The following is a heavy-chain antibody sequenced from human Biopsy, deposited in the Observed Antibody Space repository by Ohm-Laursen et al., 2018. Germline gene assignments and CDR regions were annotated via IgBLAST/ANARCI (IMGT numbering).Heavy chain of an antibody. CDR3: ARVAGGYAYYYGMDV. D-gene: IGHD5-12*01. Sequence: SDTLSLTCAVSGYSVTNYYYWGWLRQPPGEGLEWIGNIYYEGITYYNPSLKSRVAMSVDTSKNQFSMRLTSVTAADTAVYYCARVAGGYAYYYGMDVWGQGTTVIVSS. CDR1: GYSVTNYYY. CDR2: IYYEGIT. J-gene: IGHJ6*02. V-gene: IGHV4-38-2*01.